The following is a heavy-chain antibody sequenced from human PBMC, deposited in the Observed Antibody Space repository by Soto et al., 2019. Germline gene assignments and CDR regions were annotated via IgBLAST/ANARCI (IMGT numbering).Heavy chain of an antibody. CDR2: IYSGGST. CDR1: GFTVSSNY. V-gene: IGHV3-66*01. D-gene: IGHD3-22*01. CDR3: ARDRDSSGYAPFI. Sequence: PGGSLRLSCAASGFTVSSNYMNWVRQAPGKGLEWVSVIYSGGSTYYADSVKGRFTISRDNSKNSLYLQMNSLRAEDTAVYYCARDRDSSGYAPFIWGQGTLVTVSS. J-gene: IGHJ4*02.